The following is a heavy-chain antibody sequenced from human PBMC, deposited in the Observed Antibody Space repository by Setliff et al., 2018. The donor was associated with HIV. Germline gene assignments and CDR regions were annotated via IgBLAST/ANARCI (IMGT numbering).Heavy chain of an antibody. CDR3: ARQGLTMNRGVPAPILYYFDY. V-gene: IGHV4-39*01. Sequence: SETLSLTCTVSGGSIVSSSYYWGWIRQPPGKGLEWIGTMYYRGTTYNNPSLKSRVTFSADTSKSQFSLNLNSVTATDTAVYYCARQGLTMNRGVPAPILYYFDYWGPGILVTAPQ. CDR2: MYYRGTT. J-gene: IGHJ4*02. D-gene: IGHD3-10*01. CDR1: GGSIVSSSYY.